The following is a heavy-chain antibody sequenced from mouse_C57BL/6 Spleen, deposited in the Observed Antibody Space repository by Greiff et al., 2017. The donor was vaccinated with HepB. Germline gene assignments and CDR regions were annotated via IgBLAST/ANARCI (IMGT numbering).Heavy chain of an antibody. D-gene: IGHD1-1*01. CDR2: IYPGGGYT. V-gene: IGHV1-63*01. CDR3: ARYYYGSSYGGFAY. J-gene: IGHJ3*01. Sequence: VQLQQSGAELVRPGTSVKMSCKASGYTFTNYWIGWAKQRPGHGLEWIGDIYPGGGYTNYNEKFKGKATLTADKSSSTAYMQFSSLTSEDSAIYYCARYYYGSSYGGFAYWGQGTLVTVSA. CDR1: GYTFTNYW.